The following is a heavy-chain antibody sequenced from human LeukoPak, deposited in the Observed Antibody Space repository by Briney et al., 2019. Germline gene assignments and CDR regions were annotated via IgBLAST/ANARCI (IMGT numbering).Heavy chain of an antibody. CDR2: INHSGST. J-gene: IGHJ4*02. V-gene: IGHV4-34*01. CDR1: GGSFSGYY. CDR3: ARARYCSGGSCYSTPAAKYYFDY. D-gene: IGHD2-15*01. Sequence: SETLSLTCAVYGGSFSGYYWSWIRQPPGKGLEWIGEINHSGSTNYNPSLKSRVTISVDTSKNHFSLKLSSVTAADTAVYYCARARYCSGGSCYSTPAAKYYFDYWGQGTLVTVSS.